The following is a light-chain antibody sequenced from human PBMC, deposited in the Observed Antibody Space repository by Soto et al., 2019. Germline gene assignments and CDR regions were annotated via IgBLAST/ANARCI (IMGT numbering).Light chain of an antibody. CDR1: SSDVGEENY. Sequence: QSVLTQPPSASGSPGQSVTITCSGTSSDVGEENYVSWYQQHPGKVPKLILYEVSKRPSGVPDRFSGSRSGNTASLTVSGLQAEDVADYYCSSFAGSPVVFGGGTKLTVL. J-gene: IGLJ2*01. CDR3: SSFAGSPVV. CDR2: EVS. V-gene: IGLV2-8*01.